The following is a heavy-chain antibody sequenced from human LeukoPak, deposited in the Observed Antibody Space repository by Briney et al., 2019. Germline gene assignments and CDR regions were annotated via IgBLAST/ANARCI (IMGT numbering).Heavy chain of an antibody. D-gene: IGHD6-19*01. J-gene: IGHJ5*02. CDR3: ARVGSGWYLNWFDP. V-gene: IGHV4-61*02. CDR2: IYTSGST. CDR1: GGSISSGSYY. Sequence: PSQTLSLTCTVSGGSISSGSYYWSWIRQPAGKGLEWIGRIYTSGSTNYNPSLKSRVTISVDTSKNQFSLKLSSVTAADTAVYYCARVGSGWYLNWFDPWGQGTLVTVSS.